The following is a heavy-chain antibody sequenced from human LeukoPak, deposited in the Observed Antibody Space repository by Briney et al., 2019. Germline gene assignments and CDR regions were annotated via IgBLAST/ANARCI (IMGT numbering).Heavy chain of an antibody. D-gene: IGHD2-15*01. J-gene: IGHJ4*02. V-gene: IGHV4-59*01. CDR1: GGSFSGYY. CDR3: ARAPPLRGGFDY. Sequence: SETLSLTCAVYGGSFSGYYWSWIRQPPGKGLEWIGYIYYSGSTSYNPSLKSRVTISVDTSKNQFSLKLNSVTAADTAVYYCARAPPLRGGFDYWGQGTLVTVSS. CDR2: IYYSGST.